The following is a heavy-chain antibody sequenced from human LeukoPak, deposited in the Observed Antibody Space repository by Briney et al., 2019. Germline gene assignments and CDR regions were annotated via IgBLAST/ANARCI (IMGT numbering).Heavy chain of an antibody. CDR3: ARDHDWAFDL. D-gene: IGHD3-9*01. V-gene: IGHV3-9*01. CDR1: GFTFSSYA. CDR2: ISWNSGNI. J-gene: IGHJ4*02. Sequence: GGSLRLSCAASGFTFSSYAMSWVRQAPGKGLEWVSGISWNSGNIGYADSVKGRFTISRDNAKSSLYLQMNALRYEDTAIYYCARDHDWAFDLWGQGTLVTVSS.